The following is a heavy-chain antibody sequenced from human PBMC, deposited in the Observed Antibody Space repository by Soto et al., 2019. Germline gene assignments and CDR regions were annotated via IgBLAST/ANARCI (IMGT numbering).Heavy chain of an antibody. V-gene: IGHV3-23*01. CDR2: ISGSGGST. Sequence: GGSLRLSCAASGFTFSSYAMSWVRQAPGKGLEWVSAISGSGGSTYYADSVKGRFTISRDNSKNTLYLQMNSLRAEDTAVYYCAKDTRFGDRRNNYFTHWGQGTLVTVSP. CDR3: AKDTRFGDRRNNYFTH. J-gene: IGHJ4*02. CDR1: GFTFSSYA. D-gene: IGHD3-10*01.